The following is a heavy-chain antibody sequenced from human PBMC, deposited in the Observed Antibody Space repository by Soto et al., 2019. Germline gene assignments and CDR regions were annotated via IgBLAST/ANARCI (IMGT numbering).Heavy chain of an antibody. CDR3: ARHPSFWIGYNGDKRGFYT. CDR2: IYPKDSDT. Sequence: GVALTISCKGSGCSFATYWIVWVRQIPGKGLEWMGIIYPKDSDTRYSPSFQGQVTISADKSISTAYLQWSSLKASDTAMYYCARHPSFWIGYNGDKRGFYTLGQGTLLTVSS. J-gene: IGHJ5*02. V-gene: IGHV5-51*01. CDR1: GCSFATYW. D-gene: IGHD3-3*01.